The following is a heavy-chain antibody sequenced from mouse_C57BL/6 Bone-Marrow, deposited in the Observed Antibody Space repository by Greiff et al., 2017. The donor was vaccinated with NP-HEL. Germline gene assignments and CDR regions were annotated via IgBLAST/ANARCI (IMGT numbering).Heavy chain of an antibody. CDR1: GFTFSSYG. Sequence: EVKLVESGGDLVKPGGSLKLSCAASGFTFSSYGMSWVRQTPDKRLEWVATISSGGSYTYYPDSVKGRFTISRDNAKNTLYLQMSSLKSEDTAMYYCARREDSSFAYWGQGTLVTVSA. V-gene: IGHV5-6*02. J-gene: IGHJ3*01. D-gene: IGHD2-12*01. CDR3: ARREDSSFAY. CDR2: ISSGGSYT.